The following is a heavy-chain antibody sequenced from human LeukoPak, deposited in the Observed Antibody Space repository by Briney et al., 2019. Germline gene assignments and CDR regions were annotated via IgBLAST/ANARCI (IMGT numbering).Heavy chain of an antibody. V-gene: IGHV3-7*01. J-gene: IGHJ4*02. CDR1: GFAFSDYW. CDR2: INLGGSAK. CDR3: AAWGLNNY. D-gene: IGHD7-27*01. Sequence: GGSLRLSCSASGFAFSDYWMNWVRQAPGKGPEWVANINLGGSAKLYMDSVRGRCTISRDNAKNSLYLQLNSLRVEDTAVYYCAAWGLNNYWGQGTPVTVSS.